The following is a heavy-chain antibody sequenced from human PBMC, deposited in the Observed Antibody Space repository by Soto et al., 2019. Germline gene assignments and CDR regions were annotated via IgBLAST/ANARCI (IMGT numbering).Heavy chain of an antibody. CDR1: GDTFSNHA. CDR3: ARVAERVSVTKGYYNYMDV. V-gene: IGHV1-69*04. D-gene: IGHD4-17*01. J-gene: IGHJ6*03. CDR2: IIPILGVA. Sequence: QVQLVQSGAEVKKPGSSVKVSCKASGDTFSNHAISWVRQAPGQGLEWLGRIIPILGVANYAHKFQGRVTITAYKATTTAYMELRSFRSADTAVYYWARVAERVSVTKGYYNYMDVWGKGATVTVSS.